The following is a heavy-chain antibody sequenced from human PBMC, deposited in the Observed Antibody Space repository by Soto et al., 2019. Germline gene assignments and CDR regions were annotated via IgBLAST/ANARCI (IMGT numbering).Heavy chain of an antibody. Sequence: ASVKVSCKASGGTFSSYTISWVRQAPGQGLEWMGRIIPILGIANYAQKFQGRVTITADKSTSTAYMELSSLRSEDTAVYYCAAPKDGYCSGGSCYSAFDIWGQGTMVTV. V-gene: IGHV1-69*02. CDR1: GGTFSSYT. D-gene: IGHD2-15*01. J-gene: IGHJ3*02. CDR3: AAPKDGYCSGGSCYSAFDI. CDR2: IIPILGIA.